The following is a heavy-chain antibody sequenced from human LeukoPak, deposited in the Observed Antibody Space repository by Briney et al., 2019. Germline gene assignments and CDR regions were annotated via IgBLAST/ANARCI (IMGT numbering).Heavy chain of an antibody. V-gene: IGHV4-61*01. CDR1: GGSVSSGSYY. D-gene: IGHD4-17*01. CDR3: AREVTVTAPYYYYCGMDV. J-gene: IGHJ6*04. Sequence: PSETLSLTCTVSGGSVSSGSYYWSWIRQPPGKGLEWIGYIYYSGSTNYNPSLKSRVTISVDTSKNQFSLKLSSVTAADTAVYYCAREVTVTAPYYYYCGMDVWGKGTTVTVSS. CDR2: IYYSGST.